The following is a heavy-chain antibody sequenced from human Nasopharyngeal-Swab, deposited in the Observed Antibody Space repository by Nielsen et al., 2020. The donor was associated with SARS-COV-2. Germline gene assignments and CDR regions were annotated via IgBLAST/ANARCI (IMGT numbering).Heavy chain of an antibody. CDR2: ISGSGGST. D-gene: IGHD5-18*01. Sequence: GESLKISCAASGFTFSSYAMSWVRQAPGKGLEWVSAISGSGGSTYYADSVKGRFTISRDNSKNTLYLQMNSLRAEDTAVYYCTKGGYTAMVDRYFDYWGQGTLVTVSS. J-gene: IGHJ4*02. CDR3: TKGGYTAMVDRYFDY. V-gene: IGHV3-23*01. CDR1: GFTFSSYA.